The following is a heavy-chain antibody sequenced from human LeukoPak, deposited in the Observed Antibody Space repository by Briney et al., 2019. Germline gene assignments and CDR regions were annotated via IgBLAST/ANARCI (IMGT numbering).Heavy chain of an antibody. V-gene: IGHV1-69*13. J-gene: IGHJ3*02. D-gene: IGHD3-22*01. CDR3: ARAIHYDSSLDAFDI. Sequence: GASVKVSCKASGGTFSSYAISWVRQAPGQGLEWMGGIIPIFGTANYAQKFQGRVTIAADESTSTAYMELSSLRSEDTAVYYCARAIHYDSSLDAFDIWGQGTMVTVSS. CDR1: GGTFSSYA. CDR2: IIPIFGTA.